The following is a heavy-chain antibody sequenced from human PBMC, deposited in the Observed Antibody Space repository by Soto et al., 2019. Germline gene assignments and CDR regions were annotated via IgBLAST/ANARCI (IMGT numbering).Heavy chain of an antibody. Sequence: GASVKVSCKASGYAFTWFSIHWVRQAPGQRLEWMGWINAGNGNTKYSQKFQGRVTFTRDTSANTAYMELSSLISEDTAVYYCARPKDHDDCLDLWGQGTLVTVSS. D-gene: IGHD2-21*02. CDR3: ARPKDHDDCLDL. J-gene: IGHJ4*02. CDR2: INAGNGNT. V-gene: IGHV1-3*01. CDR1: GYAFTWFS.